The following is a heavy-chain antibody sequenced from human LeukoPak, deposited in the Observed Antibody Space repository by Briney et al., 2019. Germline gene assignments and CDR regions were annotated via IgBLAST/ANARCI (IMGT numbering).Heavy chain of an antibody. CDR1: GYSISSGYY. D-gene: IGHD3-10*01. J-gene: IGHJ4*02. CDR2: IYYSGST. V-gene: IGHV4-38-2*01. Sequence: AETLSLTCVVSGYSISSGYYWGWMRQPPGKGLEWIGSIYYSGSTYYNPSLKSRVTISVDTSKNQFSLKLSSVTAADTAVYYCARRGYYGSGSFDYWGQGTLVTVSS. CDR3: ARRGYYGSGSFDY.